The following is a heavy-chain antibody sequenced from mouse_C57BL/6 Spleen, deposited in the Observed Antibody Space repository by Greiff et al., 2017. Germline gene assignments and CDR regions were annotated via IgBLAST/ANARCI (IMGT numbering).Heavy chain of an antibody. J-gene: IGHJ4*01. CDR3: ARQGGSSFYAMDY. V-gene: IGHV5-6*01. D-gene: IGHD1-1*01. Sequence: EVQLVESGGDLVKPGGSLKLSCAASGFTFSSYGMSWVRQTPDKRLEWVATISSGGSYTYYPDSVKGRFTISRDNAKNTLYLQMSSLKSEDTAMYYCARQGGSSFYAMDYWGQGTSVTVSS. CDR2: ISSGGSYT. CDR1: GFTFSSYG.